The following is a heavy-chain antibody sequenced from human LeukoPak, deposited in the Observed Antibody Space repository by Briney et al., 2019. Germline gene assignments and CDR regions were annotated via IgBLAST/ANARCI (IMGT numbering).Heavy chain of an antibody. CDR1: GASISTSRDY. Sequence: SETLSLTCTVSGASISTSRDYWGWIRQPPGKGPEWIGSIYYIGDTYYNPSLKSRVTMSLDMSKNQISLKLSSVTAADTAVYYCATHGGFGELWFESSPTSPYNWFDPWGQGTLVTVSS. V-gene: IGHV4-39*07. CDR3: ATHGGFGELWFESSPTSPYNWFDP. J-gene: IGHJ5*02. CDR2: IYYIGDT. D-gene: IGHD3-10*01.